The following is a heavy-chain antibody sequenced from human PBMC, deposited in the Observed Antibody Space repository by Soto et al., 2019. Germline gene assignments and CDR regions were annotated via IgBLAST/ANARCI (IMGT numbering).Heavy chain of an antibody. Sequence: QVQLVQSGAEVKKPGSSVKVSCKASGGTFSSYAISWVRQAPGQGLEWMGGIIPIFGTANYAQKFQGRVTITADKSTSTAYMELSSLRSEDTAVYYCVSWKVVAATRLYYFDYWGQGTLVTVSS. V-gene: IGHV1-69*06. D-gene: IGHD2-15*01. CDR3: VSWKVVAATRLYYFDY. CDR2: IIPIFGTA. CDR1: GGTFSSYA. J-gene: IGHJ4*02.